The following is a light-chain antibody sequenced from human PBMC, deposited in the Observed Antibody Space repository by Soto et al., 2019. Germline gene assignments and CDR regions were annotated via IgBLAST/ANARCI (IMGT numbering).Light chain of an antibody. CDR1: ALPKKY. CDR2: EDS. CDR3: YSTDSSGNHRV. Sequence: SYELTQPPSVSASPGQTARITCSGDALPKKYAYWYQQKSGQAPVLVIYEDSKRPSGIPERFSGSSSGTMATLTISGAQVEDEADYYCYSTDSSGNHRVFGGGTKVTVL. V-gene: IGLV3-10*01. J-gene: IGLJ2*01.